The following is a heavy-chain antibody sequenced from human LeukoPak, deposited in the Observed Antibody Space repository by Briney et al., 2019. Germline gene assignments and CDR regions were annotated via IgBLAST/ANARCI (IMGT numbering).Heavy chain of an antibody. Sequence: GGSLRLSCAASGFTFSNAWMSWVRQPPGKGLDWVGRIKSKTDGGTTDYAAPVKGRFTISRDDSKNTLYLQMNSLKAEDTAVYYCTTGGRRYFDWLNYWGQGTLVTVSS. D-gene: IGHD3-9*01. CDR2: IKSKTDGGTT. V-gene: IGHV3-15*01. CDR1: GFTFSNAW. CDR3: TTGGRRYFDWLNY. J-gene: IGHJ4*02.